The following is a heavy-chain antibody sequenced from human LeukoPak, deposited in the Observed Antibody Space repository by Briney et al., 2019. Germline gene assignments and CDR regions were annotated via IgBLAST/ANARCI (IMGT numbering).Heavy chain of an antibody. D-gene: IGHD3-10*01. CDR1: GFTFDDYT. CDR3: AKGGVTMVRGAIKSYYYYMDV. Sequence: SGGSLRLSCAASGFTFDDYTMHWVRHAPGKGLECVSLISWDGGSTYYADSVKGRFTISRDNSKNSLYLRMNSLRSEDTALYYCAKGGVTMVRGAIKSYYYYMDVWGKGTTVTVSS. J-gene: IGHJ6*03. V-gene: IGHV3-43*01. CDR2: ISWDGGST.